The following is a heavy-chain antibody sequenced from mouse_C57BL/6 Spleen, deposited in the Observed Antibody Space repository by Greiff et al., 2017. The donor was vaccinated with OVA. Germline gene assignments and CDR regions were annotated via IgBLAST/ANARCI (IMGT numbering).Heavy chain of an antibody. V-gene: IGHV1-55*01. J-gene: IGHJ2*01. D-gene: IGHD2-2*01. CDR2: IYPGSGST. CDR1: GYTFTSYW. Sequence: QVQLQQPGAELVKPGASVKMSCKASGYTFTSYWITWVKQRPGQGLEWIGDIYPGSGSTNSNEKFKSKATLTVDTSSSTAYIQLSSLTSEDSAVYYCARATMVTYYFDYWGQGTTLTVSS. CDR3: ARATMVTYYFDY.